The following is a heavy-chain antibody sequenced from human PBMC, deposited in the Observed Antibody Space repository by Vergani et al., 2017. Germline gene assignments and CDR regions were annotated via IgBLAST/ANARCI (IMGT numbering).Heavy chain of an antibody. CDR3: ASGGDGGGYYFDY. D-gene: IGHD2-21*01. Sequence: QVQLVESGGGVVQPGRSLRLSCAASGFTFSSYAMPWVRQAPGKGLEWVAVISYDGSNKYYADSVKGRFTISRDNSKNTLYLQMNSLRAEDTAVYYCASGGDGGGYYFDYWGQGTLVTVSS. CDR2: ISYDGSNK. J-gene: IGHJ4*02. CDR1: GFTFSSYA. V-gene: IGHV3-30-3*01.